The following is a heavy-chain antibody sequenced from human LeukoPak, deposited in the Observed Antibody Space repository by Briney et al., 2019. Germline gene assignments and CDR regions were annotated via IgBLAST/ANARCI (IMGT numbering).Heavy chain of an antibody. Sequence: KPGRSLRLSCVYSRFSFISAWMVWVRQGPGKALEWVGRIKDNIDGGTTDLAAPTKGRFTISRTDYRNTVYLQLDSLKAEDTAVYYCTTDFSHFDLSSGYYSYWGLGTLVTVSS. J-gene: IGHJ4*02. D-gene: IGHD3-3*01. CDR1: RFSFISAW. V-gene: IGHV3-15*01. CDR2: IKDNIDGGTT. CDR3: TTDFSHFDLSSGYYSY.